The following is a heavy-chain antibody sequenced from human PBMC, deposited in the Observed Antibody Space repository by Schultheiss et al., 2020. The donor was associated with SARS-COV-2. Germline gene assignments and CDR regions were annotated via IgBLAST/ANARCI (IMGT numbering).Heavy chain of an antibody. D-gene: IGHD2-2*01. CDR1: GFTFSNAW. V-gene: IGHV3-15*01. CDR2: IKSKTDGGTT. CDR3: TTDRGDIVVVPAAKYYFDY. Sequence: GESLKISCAASGFTFSNAWMSWVRQAPGKGLEWVGRIKSKTDGGTTDYAAPVKGRFTISRDDSKNTLYLQMNSLKTEDTAVYYCTTDRGDIVVVPAAKYYFDYWGQGTLVTVSS. J-gene: IGHJ4*02.